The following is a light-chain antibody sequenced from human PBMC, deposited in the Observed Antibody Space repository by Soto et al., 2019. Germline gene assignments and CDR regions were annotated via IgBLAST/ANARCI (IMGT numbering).Light chain of an antibody. J-gene: IGLJ2*01. CDR3: SSYAGNKNFF. CDR2: EVT. V-gene: IGLV2-8*01. CDR1: SSDVGRYNY. Sequence: QSALTQPPSASGSPGQSVTISCTGTSSDVGRYNYVSWYQQNPGKAPKLMIYEVTKRPSGVPDRFSGSKSGNTASLTVSGPRAEDEADYYRSSYAGNKNFFFGGGTKLTAL.